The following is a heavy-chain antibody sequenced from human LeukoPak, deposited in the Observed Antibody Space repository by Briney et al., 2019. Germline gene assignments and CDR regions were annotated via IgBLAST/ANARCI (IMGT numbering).Heavy chain of an antibody. CDR2: INHSGST. D-gene: IGHD6-19*01. J-gene: IGHJ6*03. CDR3: ARAQGCYSSGWYGRGMCYMDV. Sequence: PSETLSLTCAVYGGSFSGYYLSWIRQPPGKGLEWIGEINHSGSTNYNPSLKSRVTISVDTSKNQFSLKLSSVTGAYTAVYYCARAQGCYSSGWYGRGMCYMDVWGKGTTVTVSS. V-gene: IGHV4-34*01. CDR1: GGSFSGYY.